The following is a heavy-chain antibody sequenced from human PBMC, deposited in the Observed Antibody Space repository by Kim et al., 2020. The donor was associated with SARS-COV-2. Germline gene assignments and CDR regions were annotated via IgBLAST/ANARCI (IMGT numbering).Heavy chain of an antibody. V-gene: IGHV3-9*01. CDR1: GFTFDDYA. CDR3: AKAITAAGPYFDY. J-gene: IGHJ4*02. Sequence: GGSLRHSCAASGFTFDDYAMHWVRQAPGKGLEWVSGISWNSGSIGYADSVKGRFTISRDNAKNSLYLQMNSLRAEDTALYYCAKAITAAGPYFDYWGQGTLVTVSS. D-gene: IGHD6-13*01. CDR2: ISWNSGSI.